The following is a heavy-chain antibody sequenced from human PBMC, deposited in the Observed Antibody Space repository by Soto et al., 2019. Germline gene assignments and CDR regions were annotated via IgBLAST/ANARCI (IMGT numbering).Heavy chain of an antibody. CDR2: ISSNGGST. J-gene: IGHJ4*02. Sequence: GGSLRLSCAASGFTFSSYAMHWVRQAPGKGLEYVSAISSNGGSTYYANSVKGRFTISRDNSKNTLYLQMGSLRAEDMAVYYCARAHSPLRYFDWLQDYFDYWGQGTLVTISS. CDR3: ARAHSPLRYFDWLQDYFDY. V-gene: IGHV3-64*01. CDR1: GFTFSSYA. D-gene: IGHD3-9*01.